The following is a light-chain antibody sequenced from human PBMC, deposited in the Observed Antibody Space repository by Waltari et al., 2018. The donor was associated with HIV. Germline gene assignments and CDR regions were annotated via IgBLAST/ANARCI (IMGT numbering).Light chain of an antibody. CDR1: QSVFSSSSSRDF. J-gene: IGKJ1*01. CDR2: WGS. CDR3: QEYFSPRRT. Sequence: DIVMTQSPDSLSVSVGERATIICRSSQSVFSSSSSRDFLVWYQQKPGQSPKVLFYWGSTRESGVPDRFSVSGSGTDLTLTISSLHAEDVAVYFCQEYFSPRRTFGQGTKVEV. V-gene: IGKV4-1*01.